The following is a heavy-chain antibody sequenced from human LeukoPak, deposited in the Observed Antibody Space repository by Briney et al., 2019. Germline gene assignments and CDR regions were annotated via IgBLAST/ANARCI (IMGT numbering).Heavy chain of an antibody. Sequence: GGSLRLSCAASGFTFSSYWMHWVRHAPGKGLVWVSRINSDGSNTIYADSVKGRFTISRDNAKNTLYLQMNILRGEDMDLYYCAKGTHGDYDYYYYYMDVWGKGTTVTVSS. CDR2: INSDGSNT. D-gene: IGHD4-17*01. V-gene: IGHV3-74*01. CDR1: GFTFSSYW. CDR3: AKGTHGDYDYYYYYMDV. J-gene: IGHJ6*03.